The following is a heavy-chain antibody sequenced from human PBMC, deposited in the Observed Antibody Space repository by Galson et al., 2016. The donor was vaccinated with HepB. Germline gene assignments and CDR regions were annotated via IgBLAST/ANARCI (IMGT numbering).Heavy chain of an antibody. Sequence: SLRLSCAASGFTFDDSTMHWVRQGPGKGLEWVSVISWDGASTHYADAVKGRFTVSRDNSRNSLYLQMNSLRIEDTALYYCAKDIVTGTYFGVGVYPYFYGMDVWGHGTMVTVSS. CDR2: ISWDGAST. D-gene: IGHD1-26*01. J-gene: IGHJ6*02. CDR1: GFTFDDST. V-gene: IGHV3-43*01. CDR3: AKDIVTGTYFGVGVYPYFYGMDV.